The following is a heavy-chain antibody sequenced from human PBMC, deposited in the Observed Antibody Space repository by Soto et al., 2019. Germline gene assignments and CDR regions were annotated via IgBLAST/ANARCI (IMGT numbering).Heavy chain of an antibody. J-gene: IGHJ3*02. D-gene: IGHD6-19*01. CDR3: ARDSSGWADAFDT. CDR1: GGTFSSYT. V-gene: IGHV1-69*02. Sequence: GASVKVSCKASGGTFSSYTISWVRQAPGQGLEWMGRIIPILGIANYAQKFQGRVTITADKSTSTAYMELSSLRSEDTAVYYCARDSSGWADAFDTWGQGTMVTVSS. CDR2: IIPILGIA.